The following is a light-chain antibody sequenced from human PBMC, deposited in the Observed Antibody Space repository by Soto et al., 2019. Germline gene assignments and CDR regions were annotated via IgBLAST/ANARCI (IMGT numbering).Light chain of an antibody. CDR3: QKYNSAPYT. J-gene: IGKJ5*01. CDR2: AAS. CDR1: QGISNY. V-gene: IGKV1-27*01. Sequence: DIQMTQSPSSLSASLLDRVTITCGASQGISNYLAWYQQKPGKVPKLLIYAASTLQSGVPSRFSGSGSGTDFTLTISSLQPEDVATYYCQKYNSAPYTFGQGTRLEI.